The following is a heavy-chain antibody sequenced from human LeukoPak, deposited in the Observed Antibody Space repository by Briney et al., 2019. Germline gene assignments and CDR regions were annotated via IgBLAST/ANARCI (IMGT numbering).Heavy chain of an antibody. CDR1: GFTFSNYA. Sequence: GGSLRLSCAASGFTFSNYAMSWVRQAPGKGLEWVSGISSSGGSTVYADSVKGRFTISRDNAKNSLYLQMNSLRAEDMALYYCAKGAFGGVIVNLIDYWGQGTLVTVSS. V-gene: IGHV3-23*01. D-gene: IGHD3-16*02. CDR2: ISSSGGST. CDR3: AKGAFGGVIVNLIDY. J-gene: IGHJ4*02.